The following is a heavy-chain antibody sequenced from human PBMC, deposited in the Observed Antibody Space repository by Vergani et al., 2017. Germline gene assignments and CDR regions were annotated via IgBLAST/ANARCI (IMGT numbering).Heavy chain of an antibody. D-gene: IGHD4-17*01. V-gene: IGHV5-51*01. CDR3: ATVPQNCGVDY. CDR1: GYSFPRFW. Sequence: VHLVQSGAEVKKAGESLRISCKTSGYSFPRFWIGWVRQLPGKGLEWIGYIYPGDSDVRYNPSFQDHNTIPADSSSSTAYLQWRSQKSSDTAMYYCATVPQNCGVDYWGQGPLVTVSS. J-gene: IGHJ4*02. CDR2: IYPGDSDV.